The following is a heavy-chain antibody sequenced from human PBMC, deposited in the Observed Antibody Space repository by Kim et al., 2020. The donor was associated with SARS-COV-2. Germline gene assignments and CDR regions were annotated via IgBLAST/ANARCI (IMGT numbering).Heavy chain of an antibody. D-gene: IGHD6-6*01. CDR3: VREITSSSSFDN. V-gene: IGHV3-21*01. CDR1: GFTFSSYS. J-gene: IGHJ4*02. CDR2: ISSSGGYI. Sequence: GGSLRLSCAASGFTFSSYSMNWVRQAPGKGLEWVSSISSSGGYIHYADSLNGRFTISRDNAKNSLHLQMKSLRPDDTAVYYCVREITSSSSFDNWGQGT.